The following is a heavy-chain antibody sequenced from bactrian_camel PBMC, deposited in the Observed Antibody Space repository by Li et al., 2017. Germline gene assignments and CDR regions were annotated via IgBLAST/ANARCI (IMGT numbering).Heavy chain of an antibody. J-gene: IGHJ4*01. V-gene: IGHV3S31*01. CDR1: EYTYC. CDR3: AADLYCETIRAWATGEQQY. Sequence: VQLVESGGGSVQAGESLRLSCIASEYTYCMAWFRQAPGKEREGVAAISSGGSSTYYADSVKGRFTISKENGKNTPVLQMNFLKPEDSAMYYCAADLYCETIRAWATGEQQYWGQGTQVTVS. D-gene: IGHD3*01. CDR2: ISSGGSST.